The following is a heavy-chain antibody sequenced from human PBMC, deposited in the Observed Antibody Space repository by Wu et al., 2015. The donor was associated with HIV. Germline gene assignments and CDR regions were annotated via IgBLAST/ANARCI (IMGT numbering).Heavy chain of an antibody. Sequence: QVQLIQSGAEMKEPGSSVKVSCKASGGIFSSHSINWLRQAPGQGLDWMGSVIPMFGTTKYAQKFQGRVTMTRDTSISTAYMELRRLRFDDTAVYYCAFGQAATISDYYYMDVWGKGTTVTVSS. CDR2: VIPMFGTT. V-gene: IGHV1-69*08. CDR1: GGIFSSHS. J-gene: IGHJ6*03. D-gene: IGHD5-12*01. CDR3: AFGQAATISDYYYMDV.